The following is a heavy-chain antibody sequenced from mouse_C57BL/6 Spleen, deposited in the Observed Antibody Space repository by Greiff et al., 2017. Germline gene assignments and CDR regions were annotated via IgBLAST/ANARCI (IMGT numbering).Heavy chain of an antibody. D-gene: IGHD1-1*01. CDR2: IHPNSGST. Sequence: VQLQQPGAELVKPGASVKLSCKASGYTFTSYWMHWVKQRPGQGLEWIGMIHPNSGSTNYNEKFKSKATLTVDKSSSTAYMQLSSLTSEDSAVYYCARTTVVERADYWGQGTTLTVSS. CDR1: GYTFTSYW. J-gene: IGHJ2*01. V-gene: IGHV1-64*01. CDR3: ARTTVVERADY.